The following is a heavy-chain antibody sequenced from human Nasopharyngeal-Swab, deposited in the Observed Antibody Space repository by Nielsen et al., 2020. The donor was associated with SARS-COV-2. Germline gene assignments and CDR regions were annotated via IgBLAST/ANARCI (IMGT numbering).Heavy chain of an antibody. J-gene: IGHJ6*02. V-gene: IGHV3-23*01. CDR3: AKGGCGGDCYYYYYYGMDV. CDR2: ISGSGGST. Sequence: GGSLRLSCAASGFTFSSYAMSWVRQAPGKGLEWVSAISGSGGSTYYADFVKGRFTISRDNSKNTLYLQMNSLRAEDTAVYYCAKGGCGGDCYYYYYYGMDVWGQGTTVTVSS. D-gene: IGHD2-21*02. CDR1: GFTFSSYA.